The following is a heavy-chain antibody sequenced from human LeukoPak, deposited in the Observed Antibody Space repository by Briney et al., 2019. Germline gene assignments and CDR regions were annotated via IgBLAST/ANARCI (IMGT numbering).Heavy chain of an antibody. J-gene: IGHJ4*02. V-gene: IGHV1-2*06. CDR1: GYTFTSYG. CDR3: ARREMVRGVIIPPDY. CDR2: INPNSGGT. Sequence: GASVKVSCKASGYTFTSYGISWVRQAPGQGLEWMGRINPNSGGTNYAQKFQGRVTMTRDTSISTAYMELSRLRSDDTAVYYCARREMVRGVIIPPDYWGQGTLVTVSS. D-gene: IGHD3-10*01.